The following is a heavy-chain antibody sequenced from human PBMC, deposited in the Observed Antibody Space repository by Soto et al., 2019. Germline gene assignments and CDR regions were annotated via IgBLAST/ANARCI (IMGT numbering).Heavy chain of an antibody. D-gene: IGHD1-1*01. CDR3: AHRRPTHLTFAY. Sequence: GLDLEWLALIYWDDDKRYSPSLESRLTITKYPSKDQVVLTMTNMDPIDTATYYCAHRRPTHLTFAYWGQGALVTVSS. J-gene: IGHJ4*02. CDR2: IYWDDDK. V-gene: IGHV2-5*02.